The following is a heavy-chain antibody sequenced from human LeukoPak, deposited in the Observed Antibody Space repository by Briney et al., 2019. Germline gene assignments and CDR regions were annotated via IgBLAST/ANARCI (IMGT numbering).Heavy chain of an antibody. Sequence: ASVKVSCKASGYTFTGYYMHWVRQAPGQGLEWMGWISPNSGGTNYAQRFQGRVTMTRGTSISTAYMELNSLRSDDTAVYYCTRVSVRSSGWYDAFDIWGQGTMVTVSS. CDR2: ISPNSGGT. CDR1: GYTFTGYY. D-gene: IGHD6-19*01. J-gene: IGHJ3*02. CDR3: TRVSVRSSGWYDAFDI. V-gene: IGHV1-2*02.